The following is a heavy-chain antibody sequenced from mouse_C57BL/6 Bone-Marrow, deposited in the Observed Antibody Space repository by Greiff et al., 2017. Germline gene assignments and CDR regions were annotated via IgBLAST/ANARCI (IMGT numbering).Heavy chain of an antibody. CDR2: ISDGGSYT. CDR1: GFTFSSYA. J-gene: IGHJ2*01. Sequence: EVQGVESGGGLVKPGGSLKLSCAASGFTFSSYAMSWVRQTPEKRLEWVATISDGGSYTYYPDNVKGRFTISRDNAKNNLYLQMSHLESEDTAMYYCARVRGLFDYWGQGTTLTVSS. CDR3: ARVRGLFDY. D-gene: IGHD3-3*01. V-gene: IGHV5-4*01.